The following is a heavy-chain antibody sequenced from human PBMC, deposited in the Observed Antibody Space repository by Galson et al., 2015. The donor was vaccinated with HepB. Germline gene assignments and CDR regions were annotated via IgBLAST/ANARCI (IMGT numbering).Heavy chain of an antibody. CDR3: AREGIYCSSGSCYSDY. CDR1: GFTFSDYY. CDR2: ISSSGTTI. D-gene: IGHD2-15*01. J-gene: IGHJ4*02. Sequence: SLRLSCAASGFTFSDYYMSWIRQAPGKGLEWVSYISSSGTTIYYADSVKGRFTISRDNAKNSLYLQMNSLRAEDTAVYYCAREGIYCSSGSCYSDYWGQGTLVTVSS. V-gene: IGHV3-11*01.